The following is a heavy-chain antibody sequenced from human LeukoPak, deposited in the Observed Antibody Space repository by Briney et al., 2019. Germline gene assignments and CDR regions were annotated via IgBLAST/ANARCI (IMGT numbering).Heavy chain of an antibody. V-gene: IGHV3-30-3*01. D-gene: IGHD3-22*01. CDR1: GFTFSSYA. CDR3: AREYDSSGYYYENWFDP. Sequence: GRSLRLSCAASGFTFSSYAMHWVRQAPGKGLEWVAVISYDGSNIYYADSVKGRFTISRDNSKNTLYLQMNSLRAEDTAVYYCAREYDSSGYYYENWFDPWGQGTLVTVSS. J-gene: IGHJ5*02. CDR2: ISYDGSNI.